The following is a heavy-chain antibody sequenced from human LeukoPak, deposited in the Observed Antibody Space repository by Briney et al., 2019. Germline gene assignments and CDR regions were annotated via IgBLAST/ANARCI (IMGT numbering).Heavy chain of an antibody. CDR2: ISSSSSYI. V-gene: IGHV3-11*06. CDR1: GFTFSDYY. D-gene: IGHD6-19*01. J-gene: IGHJ6*03. Sequence: GGSLRLSCAASGFTFSDYYMSWIRQAPGKGLEWVSSISSSSSYIYYADSVKGRFTISRDNAKNSLYLQMNSLRAEDTAVYYCARDGIAVAGTDYYYYYYMDVWGKGTTVTVSS. CDR3: ARDGIAVAGTDYYYYYYMDV.